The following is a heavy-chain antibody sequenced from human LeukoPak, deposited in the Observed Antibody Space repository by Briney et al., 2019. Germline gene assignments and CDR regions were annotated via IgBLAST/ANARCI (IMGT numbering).Heavy chain of an antibody. CDR2: IWYDRGDK. J-gene: IGHJ4*02. V-gene: IGHV3-33*01. D-gene: IGHD6-19*01. CDR3: ARDKWGNGWTGSIDN. CDR1: GFTFSNYA. Sequence: GGSLRLSCAASGFTFSNYAMHWVRQAPCKGLEWVAVIWYDRGDKYYADAVKGRFTISRDDSKNTLYLQIKSLRAEDTAVYYCARDKWGNGWTGSIDNWGQGTLVTVSA.